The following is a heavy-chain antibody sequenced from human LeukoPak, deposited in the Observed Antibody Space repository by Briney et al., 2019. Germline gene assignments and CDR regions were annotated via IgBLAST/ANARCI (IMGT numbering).Heavy chain of an antibody. Sequence: ASVKLSCKTSGYTFNDYYVHWVRQAPGQGLEWMCWINPNSGRTNYAPNFQGRVTLTTDTSISTAYLELSGLISGDTALYYCARDSSDVLTGYYHFWGQGTLVTVSS. CDR1: GYTFNDYY. CDR3: ARDSSDVLTGYYHF. V-gene: IGHV1-2*02. D-gene: IGHD3-9*01. J-gene: IGHJ4*02. CDR2: INPNSGRT.